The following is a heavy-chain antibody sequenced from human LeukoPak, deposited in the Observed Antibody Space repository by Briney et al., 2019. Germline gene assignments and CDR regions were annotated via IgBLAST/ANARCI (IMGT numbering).Heavy chain of an antibody. J-gene: IGHJ5*02. CDR2: IKPSDGST. Sequence: GSVKVSCKASGYSFINYYMNWVRQAPGQGLEWLGMIKPSDGSTTYAQKLQSRVTMTRDTSTSTVYMELSSLRSEDTAVYYCARDRRYYGSGSPNLFDPWGQGTVVADSS. D-gene: IGHD3-10*01. V-gene: IGHV1-46*04. CDR1: GYSFINYY. CDR3: ARDRRYYGSGSPNLFDP.